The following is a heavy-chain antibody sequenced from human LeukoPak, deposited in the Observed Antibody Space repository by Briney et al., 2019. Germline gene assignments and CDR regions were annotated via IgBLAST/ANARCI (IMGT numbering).Heavy chain of an antibody. CDR3: GRDPGEDYYHYLDV. CDR2: INWNGGST. V-gene: IGHV3-20*01. CDR1: GYTFDDYG. D-gene: IGHD3-10*01. J-gene: IGHJ6*03. Sequence: GGSLRLSCAASGYTFDDYGMSWVRQAPGKGLEWVSGINWNGGSTGYADSVKGRFTISRDNAKNSLYLQMNSLRAEDTALYHCGRDPGEDYYHYLDVWGKGTTVTISS.